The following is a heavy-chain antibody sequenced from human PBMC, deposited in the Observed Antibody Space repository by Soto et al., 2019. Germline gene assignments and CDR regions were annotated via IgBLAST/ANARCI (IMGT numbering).Heavy chain of an antibody. D-gene: IGHD6-19*01. CDR1: GYTFTSYD. CDR2: MNSNTGNS. Sequence: QVQLVQSGAEVRKPGASVKVSCEASGYTFTSYDIYWVRQATGQGLEWMGWMNSNTGNSGYAQKFQGRVTMTSDTSISTAHMKLSSLRSEDTAVYYCARRAETNGWKGFGADKYYFDFWGQGTLVTVSS. CDR3: ARRAETNGWKGFGADKYYFDF. V-gene: IGHV1-8*01. J-gene: IGHJ4*02.